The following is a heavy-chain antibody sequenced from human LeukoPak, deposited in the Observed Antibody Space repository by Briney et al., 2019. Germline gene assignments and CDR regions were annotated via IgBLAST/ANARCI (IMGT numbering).Heavy chain of an antibody. CDR2: INGDGGTT. V-gene: IGHV3-74*01. J-gene: IGHJ4*02. D-gene: IGHD3-22*01. CDR3: TRDRGGNYYGGSGFDY. Sequence: GGSLRLSCEASGFTFSSYWMHWVRQAPGKGLVWVSRINGDGGTTTYADPVKGRFTISRDNAKNTLSLQMNNLRVEDTAVYYCTRDRGGNYYGGSGFDYWGQGTLVTVSS. CDR1: GFTFSSYW.